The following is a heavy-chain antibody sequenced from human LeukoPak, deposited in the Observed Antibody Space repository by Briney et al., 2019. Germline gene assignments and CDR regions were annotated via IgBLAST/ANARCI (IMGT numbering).Heavy chain of an antibody. V-gene: IGHV3-30*02. CDR1: GFTFSSYG. CDR3: AKAGSTSCYASCYYMDV. D-gene: IGHD2-2*01. CDR2: IRYDGSNK. J-gene: IGHJ6*03. Sequence: GGSLRLSCAASGFTFSSYGMRWVRQAPGKGLEWVAFIRYDGSNKYYADSVKGRFTISRDNSKNTLYLQMNSLRAEDTAVYYCAKAGSTSCYASCYYMDVWGKGTTVTISS.